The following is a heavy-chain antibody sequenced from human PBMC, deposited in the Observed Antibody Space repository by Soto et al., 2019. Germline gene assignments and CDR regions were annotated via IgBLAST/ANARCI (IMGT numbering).Heavy chain of an antibody. CDR3: TRGGTRGVQLWLTRGIDV. V-gene: IGHV3-7*03. J-gene: IGHJ6*02. D-gene: IGHD5-18*01. CDR1: GFTFSSYW. CDR2: IKQDGSEK. Sequence: PGGSLRLSCAASGFTFSSYWMSWVRQAPGKGLEWVANIKQDGSEKYYVDSVKGRFTISRDNAKNSLYLQMNSLRAEDTAVYYSTRGGTRGVQLWLTRGIDVCGQCTTV.